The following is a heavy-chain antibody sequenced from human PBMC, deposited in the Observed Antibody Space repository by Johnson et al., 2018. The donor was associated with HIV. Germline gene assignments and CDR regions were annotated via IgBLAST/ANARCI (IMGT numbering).Heavy chain of an antibody. CDR3: AREGSSSRAFDI. J-gene: IGHJ3*02. CDR2: INSDGSST. Sequence: EQLVESGGGLVQPGGSLRLSCAASGFTFSSYWMHWVRQAPGTGLVWVSRINSDGSSTSYADSVKGRFTISRDNAKNTLYLQMNSLRAEDTAVYYCAREGSSSRAFDIWGQGTMVTVSS. D-gene: IGHD6-6*01. CDR1: GFTFSSYW. V-gene: IGHV3-74*01.